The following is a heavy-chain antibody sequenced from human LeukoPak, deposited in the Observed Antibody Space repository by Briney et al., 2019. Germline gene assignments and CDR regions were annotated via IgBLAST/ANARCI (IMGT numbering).Heavy chain of an antibody. J-gene: IGHJ4*02. V-gene: IGHV3-30*18. CDR2: ISYDGSNK. CDR1: GFTFSNYH. D-gene: IGHD3-10*01. Sequence: PGGSLRLSCAASGFTFSNYHMHWVRQAPGQGLEWVAVISYDGSNKYYANSVKGRFTISRDNSKNTLYLQMNSLRAEDTAVYYCAKGITPVRGAVVGTDYWGQGTLVTVSS. CDR3: AKGITPVRGAVVGTDY.